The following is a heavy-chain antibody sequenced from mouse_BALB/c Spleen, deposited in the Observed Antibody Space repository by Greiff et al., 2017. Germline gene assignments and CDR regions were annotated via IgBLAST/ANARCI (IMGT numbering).Heavy chain of an antibody. V-gene: IGHV5-6-4*01. CDR2: ISSGGSYT. Sequence: EVKLVESGGGLVKPGGSLKLSCAASGFTFSSYTMSWVRQTPEKRLEWVATISSGGSYTYYPDSVKGRFTISRDNAKNTLYLQMSSLKSEDTAMYYCTRDRGNGYDESWFAYWGQGTLVTVSA. CDR3: TRDRGNGYDESWFAY. J-gene: IGHJ3*01. D-gene: IGHD2-2*01. CDR1: GFTFSSYT.